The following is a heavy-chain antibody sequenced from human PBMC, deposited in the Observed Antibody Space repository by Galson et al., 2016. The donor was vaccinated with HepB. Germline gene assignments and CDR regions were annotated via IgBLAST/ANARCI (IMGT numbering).Heavy chain of an antibody. Sequence: SLRLSCAASGFTFSSYSMNWVRQAPGKGLEWVAYISRGRNDIYYADSVKGRFTISRDNSKNALYLQMNSLRVEDTAVYYCARDLPDYVIYLIQYAFDYWGQGTLVTVSS. CDR1: GFTFSSYS. CDR2: ISRGRNDI. CDR3: ARDLPDYVIYLIQYAFDY. J-gene: IGHJ4*02. V-gene: IGHV3-21*01. D-gene: IGHD4-17*01.